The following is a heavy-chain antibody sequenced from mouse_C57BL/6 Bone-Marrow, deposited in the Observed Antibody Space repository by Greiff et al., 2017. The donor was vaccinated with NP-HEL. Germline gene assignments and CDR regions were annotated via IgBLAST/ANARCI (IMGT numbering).Heavy chain of an antibody. D-gene: IGHD1-2*01. CDR1: GFTIKDAY. Sequence: DVQLQESGAELVRPGASVKFSCPASGFTIKDAYMHWVTQRPEQGLEWIGWIDPGNGDTEYASKFQGKAPITADTSSNTAYLQLSSLTSEDTAVYYCTTTADFDYWGQGTTLTVSS. CDR3: TTTADFDY. CDR2: IDPGNGDT. V-gene: IGHV14-4*01. J-gene: IGHJ2*01.